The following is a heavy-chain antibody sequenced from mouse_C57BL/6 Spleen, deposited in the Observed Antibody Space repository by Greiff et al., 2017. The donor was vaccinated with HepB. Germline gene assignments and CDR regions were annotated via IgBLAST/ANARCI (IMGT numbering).Heavy chain of an antibody. CDR3: ARRGRRIMDYYGSSYYFAY. CDR1: GYTFTSYW. Sequence: QVQLQQPGTELVKPGASVKLSCKASGYTFTSYWMHWVKQRPGQGLEWIGNINPSNGGTNYNEKFKSKATLTVDKSSSTAYMQLSSLTSEDSAVYYCARRGRRIMDYYGSSYYFAYWGQGTTLTVSS. J-gene: IGHJ2*01. D-gene: IGHD1-1*01. V-gene: IGHV1-53*01. CDR2: INPSNGGT.